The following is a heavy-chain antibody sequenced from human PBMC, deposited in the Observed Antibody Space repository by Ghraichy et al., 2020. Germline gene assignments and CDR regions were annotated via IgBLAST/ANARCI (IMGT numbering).Heavy chain of an antibody. J-gene: IGHJ3*02. D-gene: IGHD6-6*01. Sequence: GGSLRLSCAASGFIVSSNYMSWVRQAPGKGLEWVSLIYSGGTTYYADSVKGRFTISRDNSKNTLYLQRNSLRAEDTAVYYCARDGSSFAFDIWGQGTMVTVSS. V-gene: IGHV3-53*01. CDR2: IYSGGTT. CDR1: GFIVSSNY. CDR3: ARDGSSFAFDI.